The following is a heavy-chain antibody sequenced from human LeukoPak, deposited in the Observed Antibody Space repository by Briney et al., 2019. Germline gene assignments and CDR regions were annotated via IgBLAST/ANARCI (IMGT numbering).Heavy chain of an antibody. CDR3: ASTVPGTADWFDP. CDR1: GGSISSYY. J-gene: IGHJ5*02. D-gene: IGHD6-19*01. CDR2: IYYSGRT. Sequence: SETLSLTCTVSGGSISSYYWSWIRQPPGKGLEWVGYIYYSGRTNYNPSLKSRVTISVDTSKNQFSLQLSSVTAADTAVYYCASTVPGTADWFDPWGQGTLVTVSS. V-gene: IGHV4-59*01.